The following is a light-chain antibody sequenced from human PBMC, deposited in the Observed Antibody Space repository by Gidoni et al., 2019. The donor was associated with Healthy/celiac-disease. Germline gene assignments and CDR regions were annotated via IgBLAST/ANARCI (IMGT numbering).Light chain of an antibody. V-gene: IGKV3-20*01. Sequence: EIVLTQSPGTLSLSPGERATLSCRASQSVSSSYLAWYQQKPGQAPRLLIYGATNRATGIPDRFSGSGSGTDFTLTISRLEPEDFAVYYCQQYGSLPRTFGQXTKVEIK. CDR2: GAT. CDR1: QSVSSSY. J-gene: IGKJ1*01. CDR3: QQYGSLPRT.